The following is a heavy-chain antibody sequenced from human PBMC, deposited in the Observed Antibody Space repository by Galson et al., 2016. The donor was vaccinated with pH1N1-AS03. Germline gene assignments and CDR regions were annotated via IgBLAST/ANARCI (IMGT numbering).Heavy chain of an antibody. D-gene: IGHD5-18*01. CDR2: IHPGGDT. Sequence: SLRLSCAATGFTVSSGYHMSWVRQAPGKGLEWVSVIHPGGDTYNADSVKGRFTISRDKAKNSLYLQMNSLRAEDTAVYYCAGGRRGYSTGWGNYFDYWGQGTLVTVSS. CDR3: AGGRRGYSTGWGNYFDY. V-gene: IGHV3-66*01. CDR1: GFTVSSGY. J-gene: IGHJ4*02.